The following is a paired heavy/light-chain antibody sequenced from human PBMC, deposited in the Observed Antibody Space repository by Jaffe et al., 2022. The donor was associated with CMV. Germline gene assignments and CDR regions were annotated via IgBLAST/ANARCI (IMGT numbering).Light chain of an antibody. CDR3: QQYYSYPPA. V-gene: IGKV1-8*01. CDR2: AAS. Sequence: AIRITQSPSSLSASTGDRVTITCRASQGISSYLAWYQQKPGKAPKLLIYAASTLQSGVPSRFSGSGSGTDFTLTISCLQSEDFATYYCQQYYSYPPAFGGGTKVEIK. J-gene: IGKJ4*01. CDR1: QGISSY.
Heavy chain of an antibody. V-gene: IGHV3-48*02. D-gene: IGHD3-22*01. Sequence: EVQLVESGGGLVQPGGSLRLSCAASGFTFSSYSMNWVRQAPGKGLEWVSYISSSSSTIYYADSVKGRFTISRDNAKNSLYLQMNSLRDEDTAVYYCARDFTSRDMYYYDSSGYYSYAFDIWGQGTMVTVSS. CDR2: ISSSSSTI. CDR3: ARDFTSRDMYYYDSSGYYSYAFDI. J-gene: IGHJ3*02. CDR1: GFTFSSYS.